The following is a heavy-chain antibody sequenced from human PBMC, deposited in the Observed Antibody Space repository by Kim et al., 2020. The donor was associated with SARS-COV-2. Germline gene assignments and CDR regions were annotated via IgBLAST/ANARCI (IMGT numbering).Heavy chain of an antibody. Sequence: YATAYAASVPGRFTISRDDSKNTAFLQMDSLKTEDTAVYYWTGQSRSVHDYWGQGILVTVSS. CDR2: YAT. V-gene: IGHV3-73*01. D-gene: IGHD6-6*01. CDR3: TGQSRSVHDY. J-gene: IGHJ4*02.